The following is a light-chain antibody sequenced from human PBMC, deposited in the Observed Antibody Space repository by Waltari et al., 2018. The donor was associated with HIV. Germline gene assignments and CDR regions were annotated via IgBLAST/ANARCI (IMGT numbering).Light chain of an antibody. J-gene: IGKJ4*01. CDR3: QQYYSTPLT. CDR1: QSVLYSSNNKNY. Sequence: DIVMTQSLDSLAVSLGERANLNCQSSQSVLYSSNNKNYLAWYQQKPGQPPKLLIYWASTRESGVPDRFSGSGSGTDFTLTISSLQAEDVAVYYCQQYYSTPLTFGGGTKVEIK. V-gene: IGKV4-1*01. CDR2: WAS.